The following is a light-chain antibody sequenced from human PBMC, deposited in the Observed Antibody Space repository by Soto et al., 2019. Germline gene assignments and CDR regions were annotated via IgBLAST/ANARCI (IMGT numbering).Light chain of an antibody. CDR2: GAS. CDR3: QQYGSSPLT. CDR1: QTVSFSY. J-gene: IGKJ4*01. Sequence: EIVLTQSPGTLSLSPGDRATLSCRASQTVSFSYLAWYQQKPGQAPRLLIYGASSRSTGIPDRFSCSESGTDFTLTISRLEPEDFAVYYCQQYGSSPLTFGGGTKVEIK. V-gene: IGKV3-20*01.